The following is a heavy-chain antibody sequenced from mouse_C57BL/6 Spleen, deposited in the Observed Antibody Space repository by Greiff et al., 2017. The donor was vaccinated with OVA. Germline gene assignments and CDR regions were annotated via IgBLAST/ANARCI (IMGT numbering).Heavy chain of an antibody. V-gene: IGHV1-69*01. CDR3: AKSTMVTTNYFDY. Sequence: QVQLQQPGAELVMPGASVKLSCKASGYTFTSYWMHWVKQRPGQGLEWIGEIDPSDSYTNSNQKFKGKSTLTVDKSSSTAYMQLSSLTSEDSAVYYCAKSTMVTTNYFDYWGQGTTLTVSS. CDR2: IDPSDSYT. J-gene: IGHJ2*01. CDR1: GYTFTSYW. D-gene: IGHD2-2*01.